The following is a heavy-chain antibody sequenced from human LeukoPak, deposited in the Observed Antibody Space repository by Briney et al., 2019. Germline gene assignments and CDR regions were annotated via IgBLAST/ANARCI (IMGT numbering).Heavy chain of an antibody. J-gene: IGHJ4*02. D-gene: IGHD3-22*01. Sequence: SETLSLTCVVYGGSFSGYFWSWIRQPPGKGLEWIGEITPSGSTNYSPSLKSRVSISIDTSKKKLSLRLTSVTAADSAAYYCASSFYYDSRDYWGQGTLVTVSS. CDR2: ITPSGST. CDR1: GGSFSGYF. CDR3: ASSFYYDSRDY. V-gene: IGHV4-34*01.